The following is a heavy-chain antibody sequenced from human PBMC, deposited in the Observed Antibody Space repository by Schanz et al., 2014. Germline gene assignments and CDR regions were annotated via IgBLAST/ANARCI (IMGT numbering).Heavy chain of an antibody. CDR2: ISSGGRNI. V-gene: IGHV3-21*01. J-gene: IGHJ4*02. CDR1: RFTISRNP. D-gene: IGHD3-3*02. Sequence: VHLVESGGGVVQPGRSLRLSCTGSRFTISRNPIHWVRQAPGKGLEWVSSISSGGRNISYSDSLKGRFTIARDNARNSLYLQLNSLRVEDSGVYFCAQTRGTFMVPIDNWGQGVRXIVSS. CDR3: AQTRGTFMVPIDN.